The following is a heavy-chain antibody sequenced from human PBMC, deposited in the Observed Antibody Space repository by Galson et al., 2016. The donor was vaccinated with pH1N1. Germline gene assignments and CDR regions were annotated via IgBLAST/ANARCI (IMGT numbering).Heavy chain of an antibody. J-gene: IGHJ6*02. CDR3: ARETPYSSGWGYYYGMDV. D-gene: IGHD6-19*01. CDR2: TSYDGSNK. V-gene: IGHV3-30-3*01. CDR1: GFTFSTYA. Sequence: SLRLSCAASGFTFSTYAMHWVRQAPGKGLEWVALTSYDGSNKYYADSAKGRFTISRDYSKNTLYLEMNSLRAEDTAVCYCARETPYSSGWGYYYGMDVWGQGTTVTVSS.